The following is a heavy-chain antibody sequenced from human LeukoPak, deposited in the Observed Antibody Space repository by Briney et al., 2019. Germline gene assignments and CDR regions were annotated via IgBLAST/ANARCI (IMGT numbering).Heavy chain of an antibody. J-gene: IGHJ5*02. CDR3: ARQVVAANWFDP. CDR1: GGSISSSSYY. Sequence: SETLSLTCTVSGGSISSSSYYWGWVRQPPGKGLEWIGSIYYSGSTYYNPSLKSRVTISVDTSKNQFSLKLSSVTAADTAVYYCARQVVAANWFDPWGQGTLVTVSS. CDR2: IYYSGST. V-gene: IGHV4-39*01. D-gene: IGHD2-15*01.